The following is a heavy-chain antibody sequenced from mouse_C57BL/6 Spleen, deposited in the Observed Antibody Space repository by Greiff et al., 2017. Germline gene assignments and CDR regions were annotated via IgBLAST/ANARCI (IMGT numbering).Heavy chain of an antibody. V-gene: IGHV1-5*01. CDR2: IYPGNSDT. D-gene: IGHD2-3*01. CDR1: GYTFTSYW. CDR3: TRIYDGYYPFAY. Sequence: EVQLQQSGTVLARPGASVKMSCKTSGYTFTSYWMHWVKQRPGQGLEWIGAIYPGNSDTSYNQKFKGKAKLTAVTSATTAYMELSSLTNEDSAVYYCTRIYDGYYPFAYWGQGTLVTVSA. J-gene: IGHJ3*01.